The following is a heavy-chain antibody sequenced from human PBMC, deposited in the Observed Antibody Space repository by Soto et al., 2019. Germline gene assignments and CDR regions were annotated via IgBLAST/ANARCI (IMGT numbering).Heavy chain of an antibody. CDR3: ARSLPTITYYGEYYFDS. CDR2: ISAGGSI. CDR1: GFSVSSNY. V-gene: IGHV3-53*01. J-gene: IGHJ4*02. Sequence: GGSLRLSCAASGFSVSSNYMSWVRQAPGRGLEWVSLISAGGSIYYADSVKGRFTISRDTFKNTLSLQMNSLSAEDTAVYYCARSLPTITYYGEYYFDSWGQGTLVTVS. D-gene: IGHD3-10*01.